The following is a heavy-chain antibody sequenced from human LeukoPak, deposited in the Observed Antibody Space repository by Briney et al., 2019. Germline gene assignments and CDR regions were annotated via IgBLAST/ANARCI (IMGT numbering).Heavy chain of an antibody. J-gene: IGHJ3*02. Sequence: PSETLSLTCTVSGGSISSYYWSWILQPPGKWLVGIGDIYYSGSTDYNPALKSRVTISVDTSTNQFSLKLSSVPAADTAVYYCAIGWEFIAATQGAFDIWGQGTMVTVSS. D-gene: IGHD6-25*01. V-gene: IGHV4-59*01. CDR3: AIGWEFIAATQGAFDI. CDR1: GGSISSYY. CDR2: IYYSGST.